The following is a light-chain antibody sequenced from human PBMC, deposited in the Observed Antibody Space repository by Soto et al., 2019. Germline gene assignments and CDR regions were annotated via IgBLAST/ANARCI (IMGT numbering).Light chain of an antibody. CDR2: KTS. CDR3: QHWTDYSCT. Sequence: DIHMTQSPSTLSASVGDRVTITCRASQSLTMWLAGYHQKPGKAPNLLIYKTSSLESGVPSRSSGSGSGTEFTLTISSLQPDDFATYYCQHWTDYSCTFRQGTKVEVK. V-gene: IGKV1-5*03. CDR1: QSLTMW. J-gene: IGKJ1*01.